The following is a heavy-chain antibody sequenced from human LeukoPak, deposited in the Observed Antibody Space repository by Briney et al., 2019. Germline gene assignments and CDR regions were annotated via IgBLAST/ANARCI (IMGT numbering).Heavy chain of an antibody. CDR3: ARHRYYYRSGSYYGAPYYMDV. V-gene: IGHV4-39*01. CDR2: IYYSGST. CDR1: GGSISSSSYY. J-gene: IGHJ6*03. D-gene: IGHD3-10*01. Sequence: PSETLSLTCAASGGSISSSSYYWGWIRQPPGKGLEWIGSIYYSGSTYYNPSLKSRVTISVDTSKNQFSLKLSSVTAADTAVYYCARHRYYYRSGSYYGAPYYMDVWGKGTTVTISS.